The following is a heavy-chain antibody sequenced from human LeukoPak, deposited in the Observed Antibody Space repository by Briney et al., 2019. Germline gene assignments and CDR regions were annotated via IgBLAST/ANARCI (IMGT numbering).Heavy chain of an antibody. J-gene: IGHJ4*02. CDR3: AVWLMDTAMVKDFDY. CDR1: GYTFTSYD. V-gene: IGHV1-8*01. D-gene: IGHD5-18*01. CDR2: MNPNSGNT. Sequence: GASVKVSCKASGYTFTSYDINWVRQATGQGLEWMGWMNPNSGNTGYAQKFQGRVTMTRNTSISTAYMELSSLRPEDTAVYYCAVWLMDTAMVKDFDYWGQGTLVTVSS.